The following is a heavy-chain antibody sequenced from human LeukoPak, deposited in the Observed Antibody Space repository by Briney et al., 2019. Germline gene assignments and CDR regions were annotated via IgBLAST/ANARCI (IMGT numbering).Heavy chain of an antibody. CDR1: IDSFNSGDYY. D-gene: IGHD3-22*01. CDR2: MYYSGST. CDR3: ARPYYYDSRIDP. V-gene: IGHV4-30-4*01. J-gene: IGHJ5*02. Sequence: SEPQSLPCTVSIDSFNSGDYYWSRIRQPPAKGLDWYAYMYYSGSTYYNPSLKSRVTMSADTSKNQLSLKLSSVTAADTAVYYCARPYYYDSRIDPWGQGILVTVSS.